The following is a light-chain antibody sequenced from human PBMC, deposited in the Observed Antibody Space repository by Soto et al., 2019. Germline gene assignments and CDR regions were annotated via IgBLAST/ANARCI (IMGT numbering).Light chain of an antibody. Sequence: QMTQSPSSLSAFVGDRVTITCRASQGIAPYLAWFQQKPGKVPKLLIYATSTLQSGVPSRFSGSGSGTDFTLTISSLQPEDVATDYCQKYNSAPLTFGGGTKVEIK. V-gene: IGKV1-27*01. CDR3: QKYNSAPLT. J-gene: IGKJ4*02. CDR1: QGIAPY. CDR2: ATS.